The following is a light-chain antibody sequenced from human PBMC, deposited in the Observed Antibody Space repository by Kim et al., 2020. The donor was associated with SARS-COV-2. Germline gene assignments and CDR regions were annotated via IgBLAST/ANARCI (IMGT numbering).Light chain of an antibody. CDR3: LQHSTYPIT. CDR2: GAS. V-gene: IGKV1-17*01. J-gene: IGKJ5*01. Sequence: AYVGDRVTITCRARQDIRNDLGWYLQNTGRAPKRLIYGASSLQSGGPSRFSGSGSGTEFTLTISGVQPEDFATYFCLQHSTYPITFGQGTRLEIK. CDR1: QDIRND.